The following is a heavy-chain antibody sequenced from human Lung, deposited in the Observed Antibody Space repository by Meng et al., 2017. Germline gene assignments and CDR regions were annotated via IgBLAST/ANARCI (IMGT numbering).Heavy chain of an antibody. D-gene: IGHD4-11*01. J-gene: IGHJ4*02. V-gene: IGHV4-34*01. Sequence: QLQQWGAGLLKPSATLSLTCVVSGGSFSDYYWSWIRQPPGKGLEWIGEINHSGSTNYNPSLESRATISVDTSQNNLSLKLSSVTAADSAVYYCARGPTTMAHDFDYWGQGTLVTVSS. CDR3: ARGPTTMAHDFDY. CDR1: GGSFSDYY. CDR2: INHSGST.